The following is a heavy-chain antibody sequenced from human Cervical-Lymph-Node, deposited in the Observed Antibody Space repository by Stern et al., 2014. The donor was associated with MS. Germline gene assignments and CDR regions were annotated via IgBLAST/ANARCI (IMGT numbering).Heavy chain of an antibody. CDR1: GFSFSDYY. J-gene: IGHJ4*02. CDR2: ISNSGNNI. CDR3: SRGHGVTGDH. V-gene: IGHV3-11*01. D-gene: IGHD4-17*01. Sequence: VQLEESGGGLVKPGGSLRLTCAASGFSFSDYYMSWFRQAPGKGLEWVSYISNSGNNIYYAASMKGRFTISRDNAKNSLYLQMNSLRVEDTAVYYCSRGHGVTGDHWGQGTLVTVSS.